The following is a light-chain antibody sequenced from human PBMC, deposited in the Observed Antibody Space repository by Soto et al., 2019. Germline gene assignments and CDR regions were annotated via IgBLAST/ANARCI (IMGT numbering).Light chain of an antibody. CDR2: AAS. Sequence: IQMTQSPSTLSASVGDRVTITCRASQGISSYLAWYQQKPGKAPKLLIYAASTLQSGVPSRFSGSGSGTDFTLTISCLQSEDFATYYCQQYYSYSWTFGQGTKVDIK. CDR1: QGISSY. CDR3: QQYYSYSWT. J-gene: IGKJ1*01. V-gene: IGKV1-8*01.